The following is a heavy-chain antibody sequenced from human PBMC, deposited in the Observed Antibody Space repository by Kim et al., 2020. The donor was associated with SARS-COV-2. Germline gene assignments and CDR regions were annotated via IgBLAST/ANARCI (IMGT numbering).Heavy chain of an antibody. CDR2: ISSSSSYI. J-gene: IGHJ5*02. D-gene: IGHD1-26*01. V-gene: IGHV3-21*01. Sequence: GGSLRLSCAASGFTFSSYSMNWVRQAPGKGLEWVSSISSSSSYIYYADSVKGRFTISRDNAKNSLYLQMNSLRAEDTAVYYCASRRTLRRWGWFDPWGQGTLVTVSS. CDR1: GFTFSSYS. CDR3: ASRRTLRRWGWFDP.